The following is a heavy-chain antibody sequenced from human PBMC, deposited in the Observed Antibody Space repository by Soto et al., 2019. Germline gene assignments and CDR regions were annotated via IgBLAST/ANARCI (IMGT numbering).Heavy chain of an antibody. V-gene: IGHV2-5*02. CDR3: AHRRPIPAAGPYFDY. J-gene: IGHJ4*02. CDR1: GFSLSTSGVG. Sequence: QITLKESGPTLVKPTQTLTLTCTFSGFSLSTSGVGVGWIRQPPGKALEWLALIYWDDDKRYSPSLKSRLTITKDTSKTQVVLTLTNMDPVDTATDYCAHRRPIPAAGPYFDYWGQGTLVTVSS. CDR2: IYWDDDK. D-gene: IGHD6-13*01.